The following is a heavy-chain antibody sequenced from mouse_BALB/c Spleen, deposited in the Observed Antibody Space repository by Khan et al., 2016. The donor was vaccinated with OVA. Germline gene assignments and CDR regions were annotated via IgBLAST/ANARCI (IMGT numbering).Heavy chain of an antibody. Sequence: VQLKESGPGLVKPSQSLSLTCAVTGYSITSDYAWNWIRQFPGNKLEWMGYINYSGRTSYTPSLKSRISITRDTSRNQFFLQLNSVTIEDTATYYCARGLSYWGQGTLVTVSA. CDR2: INYSGRT. V-gene: IGHV3-2*02. CDR3: ARGLSY. CDR1: GYSITSDYA. J-gene: IGHJ3*01. D-gene: IGHD3-3*01.